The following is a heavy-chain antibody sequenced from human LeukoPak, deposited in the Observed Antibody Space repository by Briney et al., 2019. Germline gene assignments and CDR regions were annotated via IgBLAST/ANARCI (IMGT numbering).Heavy chain of an antibody. CDR2: ISSSSSYI. Sequence: GGSLRLSCAASGFTFSSYCMNWVRQAPGKGLEWVSSISSSSSYIYYADSVKGRFTISRDNAKNSLYLQMNSLRAEDTAVYYCAKGGELSRHIVVVTARAHFDYWGQGTLVTVSS. V-gene: IGHV3-21*04. J-gene: IGHJ4*02. D-gene: IGHD2-21*02. CDR3: AKGGELSRHIVVVTARAHFDY. CDR1: GFTFSSYC.